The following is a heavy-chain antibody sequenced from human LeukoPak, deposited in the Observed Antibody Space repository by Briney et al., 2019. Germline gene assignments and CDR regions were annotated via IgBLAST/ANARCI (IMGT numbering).Heavy chain of an antibody. J-gene: IGHJ4*02. D-gene: IGHD3-16*01. Sequence: PGGSLRLSCAASGFTFSSFAMSWVRQAPGQGLQWVSAISGDADLTFYADSVKGRFTISRANSKNTVYLQMTFLKAEDTAVYYSAKSRNDGGSLDYWGQGTLVTVSS. V-gene: IGHV3-23*01. CDR2: ISGDADLT. CDR1: GFTFSSFA. CDR3: AKSRNDGGSLDY.